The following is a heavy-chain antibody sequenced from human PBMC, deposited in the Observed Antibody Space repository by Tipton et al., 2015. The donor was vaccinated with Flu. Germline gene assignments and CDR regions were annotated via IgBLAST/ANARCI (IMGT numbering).Heavy chain of an antibody. CDR3: ARDIRSGSGSYYGPFDY. D-gene: IGHD1-26*01. CDR2: ISWNSGSI. Sequence: SLRLSCAASGFTFDDYAMHWVRQAPGKGLEWVSGISWNSGSIGYADTVKGRFTISRDNAKNSLYLQMNSLGAKDTALYYCARDIRSGSGSYYGPFDYWGQGTLVTVSS. J-gene: IGHJ4*02. V-gene: IGHV3-9*01. CDR1: GFTFDDYA.